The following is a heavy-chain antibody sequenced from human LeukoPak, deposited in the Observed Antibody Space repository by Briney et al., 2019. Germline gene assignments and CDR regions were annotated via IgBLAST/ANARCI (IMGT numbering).Heavy chain of an antibody. V-gene: IGHV3-48*03. Sequence: GSLRLSCAASGFTFSSYEMNWVRQAPGKGLEWVSYISSSGSTIYYADSVKGRFTISRGNAKNSLYLQMNSLRAEDTAVYYCARSRGIVVVPAAFPKRPYYFDYWGQGTLVTVSS. CDR2: ISSSGSTI. D-gene: IGHD2-2*01. J-gene: IGHJ4*02. CDR3: ARSRGIVVVPAAFPKRPYYFDY. CDR1: GFTFSSYE.